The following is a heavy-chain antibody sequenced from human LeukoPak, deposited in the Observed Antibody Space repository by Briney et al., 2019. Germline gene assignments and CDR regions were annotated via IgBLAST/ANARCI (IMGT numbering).Heavy chain of an antibody. CDR1: GGSISSSSYY. V-gene: IGHV4-39*01. Sequence: SETLSLTCTVSGGSISSSSYYWGWIRQPPGKGLEWIGSIYYSGSTYYNPSLKSRVTISVDTSKNQFSLKLSSVTAADTAVYYCASDYCSGGSCYSDAFDIWGQGTMVTVSS. J-gene: IGHJ3*02. CDR2: IYYSGST. D-gene: IGHD2-15*01. CDR3: ASDYCSGGSCYSDAFDI.